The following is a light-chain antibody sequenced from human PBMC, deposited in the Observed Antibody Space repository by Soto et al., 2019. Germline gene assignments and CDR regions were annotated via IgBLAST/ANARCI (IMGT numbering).Light chain of an antibody. J-gene: IGKJ2*01. CDR2: DAS. V-gene: IGKV1-33*01. Sequence: IHVTQSPSSLSASVGDTITITCQASQDINNYLNWYQQKPGKAPKILIYDASSLETGVPSRFNGSGSGTDFTFTITGLQPEDIATYYCQQYDNLPPYSFGQGTKLEIK. CDR3: QQYDNLPPYS. CDR1: QDINNY.